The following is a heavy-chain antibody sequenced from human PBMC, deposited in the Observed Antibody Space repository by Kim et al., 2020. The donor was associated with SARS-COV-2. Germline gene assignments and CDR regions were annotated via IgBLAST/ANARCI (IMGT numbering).Heavy chain of an antibody. J-gene: IGHJ4*02. Sequence: NDAQKFQGRVTMTSDTSTTTVYMDLSSLRSEDTALYYCARAYNWNDANDYWGQGTLVTVSS. CDR3: ARAYNWNDANDY. V-gene: IGHV1-46*01. D-gene: IGHD1-20*01.